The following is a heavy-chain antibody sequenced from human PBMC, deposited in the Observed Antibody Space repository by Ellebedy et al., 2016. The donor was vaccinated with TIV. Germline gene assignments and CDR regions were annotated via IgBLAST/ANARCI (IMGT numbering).Heavy chain of an antibody. V-gene: IGHV3-30*02. CDR3: AKGAYPVPTFMAV. D-gene: IGHD4-17*01. J-gene: IGHJ6*02. CDR1: GFSASG. Sequence: GGSLRLSCAASGFSASGMHWVRQAPGKGLEWVAFIRSEGSNKYYADSVKGRFTISRDSSKNTLYLQMNSLKPEDTAVYYCAKGAYPVPTFMAVWGQGTTVTVSS. CDR2: IRSEGSNK.